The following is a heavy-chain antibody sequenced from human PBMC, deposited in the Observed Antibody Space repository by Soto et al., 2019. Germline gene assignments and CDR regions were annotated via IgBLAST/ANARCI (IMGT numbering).Heavy chain of an antibody. J-gene: IGHJ5*02. V-gene: IGHV3-23*01. CDR3: ARQFPTDNYGNRLDP. D-gene: IGHD4-17*01. CDR2: LSSSGAGA. Sequence: GGSLRLSCAISGFTLSSYAMSWVRQAPGKGLEWITSLSSSGAGAYYADSVKGRFTISRDNSRNTLFLQMNSLRVEDTAIYSCARQFPTDNYGNRLDPWGQGTLVTVS. CDR1: GFTLSSYA.